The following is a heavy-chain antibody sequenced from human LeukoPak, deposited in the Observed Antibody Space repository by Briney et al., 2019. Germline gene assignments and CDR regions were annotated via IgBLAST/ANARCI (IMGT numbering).Heavy chain of an antibody. CDR2: IYYSGST. V-gene: IGHV4-30-4*01. CDR1: GGSISSGDYY. J-gene: IGHJ5*02. D-gene: IGHD4-17*01. CDR3: ARYDYGKGFDP. Sequence: SETLSLTCTVSGGSISSGDYYWSWIRQPPGTGLEWIGYIYYSGSTYYNPSLKSRVTISVDTSKNQFSLKLSSVTAADTAVYYCARYDYGKGFDPWGQGTLVTVSS.